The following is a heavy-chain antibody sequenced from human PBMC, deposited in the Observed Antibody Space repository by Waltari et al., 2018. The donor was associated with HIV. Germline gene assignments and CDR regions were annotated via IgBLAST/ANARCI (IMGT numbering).Heavy chain of an antibody. Sequence: QVQLQESGPGLVKPSETQSLTCTVSDGSVSSGSHYWSWIRQPPGKGLEWIGYIYYSGRTNYNPSLKSRVTISVDTSKNQFSLKLSSVTAADTAVYYCARKYDSDAFDIWGQGTMVTVSS. CDR1: DGSVSSGSHY. V-gene: IGHV4-61*01. CDR2: IYYSGRT. J-gene: IGHJ3*02. CDR3: ARKYDSDAFDI. D-gene: IGHD3-16*01.